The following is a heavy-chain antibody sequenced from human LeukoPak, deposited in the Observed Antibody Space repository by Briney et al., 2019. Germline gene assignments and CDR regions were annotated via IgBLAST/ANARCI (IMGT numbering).Heavy chain of an antibody. V-gene: IGHV3-21*05. CDR3: ARDAGYCSGGSCSQVN. J-gene: IGHJ4*02. CDR1: GFTFSSYS. Sequence: GGSLRLSCAASGFTFSSYSMNWVRQAPGKGLEWVSYISSSSSYIYYADSVKGRFTISRDNAKNSLYLQMNSLRAEDTAVYYCARDAGYCSGGSCSQVNWGQGTLVTVSS. CDR2: ISSSSSYI. D-gene: IGHD2-15*01.